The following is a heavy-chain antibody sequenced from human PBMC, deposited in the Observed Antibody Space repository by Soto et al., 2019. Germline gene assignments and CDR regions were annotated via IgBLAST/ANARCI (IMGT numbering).Heavy chain of an antibody. V-gene: IGHV1-69*08. D-gene: IGHD3-16*01. Sequence: QVQLVQSGAEVKKPGSSVKVSCKASGGTFSSYTISWVRQAPGQGLEWMGRIIPILGIANYAQKFQGRVTITADKSTSTAYMELSSLRSEDTAVYYCVREWGRSRSDYWGQGTLVTVSS. CDR3: VREWGRSRSDY. CDR2: IIPILGIA. CDR1: GGTFSSYT. J-gene: IGHJ4*02.